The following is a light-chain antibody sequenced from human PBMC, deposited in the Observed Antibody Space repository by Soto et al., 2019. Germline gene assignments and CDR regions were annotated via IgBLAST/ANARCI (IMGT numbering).Light chain of an antibody. J-gene: IGKJ1*01. CDR2: DTF. V-gene: IGKV3-11*01. Sequence: EILLAQSPATPSLSPGERATPSCTASQSVNSYLAWYQHRPGQAPRLLIYDTFNRATGVPARFSGSGSGTDFTLTTSSLQPEDFATYYCQQLDNYPRTFGQGTKVDIK. CDR1: QSVNSY. CDR3: QQLDNYPRT.